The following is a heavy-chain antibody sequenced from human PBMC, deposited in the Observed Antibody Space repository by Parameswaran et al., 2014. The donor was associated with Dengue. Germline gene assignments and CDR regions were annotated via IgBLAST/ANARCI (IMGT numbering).Heavy chain of an antibody. CDR2: IYYSGST. V-gene: IGHV4-31*03. CDR3: ASAEDHYDAFDI. CDR1: GGSISSGGYY. Sequence: ASETLSLTCTVSGGSISSGGYYWSWIRQHPGKGLEWIGYIYYSGSTYYNPSLKSRVTISVDTSKNQFSLKLSSVTAADTAVYYCASAEDHYDAFDIWGQGTMVTVSS. D-gene: IGHD2-15*01. J-gene: IGHJ3*02.